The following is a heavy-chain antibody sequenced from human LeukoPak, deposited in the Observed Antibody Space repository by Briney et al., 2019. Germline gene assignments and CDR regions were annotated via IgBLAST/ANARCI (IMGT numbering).Heavy chain of an antibody. CDR1: GYTFTNYD. CDR3: ARGPVSTHGMDV. V-gene: IGHV1-8*01. J-gene: IGHJ6*02. D-gene: IGHD6-13*01. CDR2: RNPNSGRT. Sequence: ASVKVSCKASGYTFTNYDINWVRQATGQGLERMGWRNPNSGRTGLAQKFQGRLTMTADTSISTAYMELSSLTSGDTAVYYCARGPVSTHGMDVWGQGTTVTVSS.